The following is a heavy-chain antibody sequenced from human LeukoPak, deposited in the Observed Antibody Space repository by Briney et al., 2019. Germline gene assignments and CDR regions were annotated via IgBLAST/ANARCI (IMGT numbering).Heavy chain of an antibody. CDR2: IYSGGST. CDR3: ARPNYDSSGHHDY. CDR1: GFTVSSNY. J-gene: IGHJ4*02. Sequence: GGSLRLSCAASGFTVSSNYMSWVRQAPGKGLEWVSVIYSGGSTYYADSVKGRFTISRDNSKNTLYPQMNSLRAEDTAVYYCARPNYDSSGHHDYWGQGTLVTVSS. D-gene: IGHD3-22*01. V-gene: IGHV3-66*04.